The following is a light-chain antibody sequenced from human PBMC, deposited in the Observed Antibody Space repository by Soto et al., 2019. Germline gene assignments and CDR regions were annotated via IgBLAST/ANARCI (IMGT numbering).Light chain of an antibody. Sequence: IAMTQSPATLSVSPGARATLSCRASQSVSTNLAWYQQKPGQAPRLIIYGASIRASGISARFSGSGSGTNFTLIINSLQSEDFGLYYCQQYHDWAPYTFGRGTKLEI. V-gene: IGKV3-15*01. J-gene: IGKJ2*01. CDR3: QQYHDWAPYT. CDR2: GAS. CDR1: QSVSTN.